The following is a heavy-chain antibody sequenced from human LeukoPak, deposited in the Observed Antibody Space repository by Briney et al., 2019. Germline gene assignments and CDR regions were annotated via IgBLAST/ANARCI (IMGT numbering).Heavy chain of an antibody. CDR3: ARERSVYFDY. CDR2: INPNSGGT. J-gene: IGHJ4*02. V-gene: IGHV1-2*04. Sequence: GASVKVSCKASGYTFTGYYMHCVRQAPGQGLEWMGWINPNSGGTNYAQKFQGWVTMTRDTSISTAYMELSRLRSDDTAVYYCARERSVYFDYWGQGTLVTVSS. CDR1: GYTFTGYY.